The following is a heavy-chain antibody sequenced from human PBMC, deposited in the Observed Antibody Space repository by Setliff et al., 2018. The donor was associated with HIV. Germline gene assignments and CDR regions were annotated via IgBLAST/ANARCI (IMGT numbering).Heavy chain of an antibody. V-gene: IGHV4-38-2*02. CDR2: IFHTANM. CDR3: ARDRGCYDSSGHRTGVFDI. Sequence: PSETLSLTCTVSGYSIKNGYYWGWIRQSPGKGLEWIGSIFHTANMQYNPSLKSRVSISVDTSKNQFSLKLNSMTAADTALYYCARDRGCYDSSGHRTGVFDIWGQGTMVTVSS. D-gene: IGHD3-22*01. CDR1: GYSIKNGYY. J-gene: IGHJ3*02.